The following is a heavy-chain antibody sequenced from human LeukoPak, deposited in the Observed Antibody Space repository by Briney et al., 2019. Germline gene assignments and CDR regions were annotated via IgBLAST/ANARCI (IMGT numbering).Heavy chain of an antibody. V-gene: IGHV4-61*05. CDR2: IYYSGST. Sequence: PSETLSLTCTVSGGSISSSSYYWGWIRQPPGKGLEWIGYIYYSGSTNYNPSLKSRVTISVDTSKNQFSLKLSSVTAADTAVYYCAREDGNYDILTGHDYYMDVWGKGTTVTVSS. CDR1: GGSISSSSYY. J-gene: IGHJ6*03. D-gene: IGHD3-9*01. CDR3: AREDGNYDILTGHDYYMDV.